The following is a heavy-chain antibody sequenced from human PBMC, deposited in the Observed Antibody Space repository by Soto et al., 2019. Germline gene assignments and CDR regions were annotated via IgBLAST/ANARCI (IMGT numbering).Heavy chain of an antibody. V-gene: IGHV4-39*01. CDR2: IYYSGST. CDR3: ASPKIAFYNWFDP. D-gene: IGHD3-3*02. Sequence: SETLSLTCTVSGGSISSGGYYWSWIRQPPGKGLEWIGSIYYSGSTYYNPSLKSRVTISVDTSKNQFSLKLSSVTAADTAVYYCASPKIAFYNWFDPWGQGTLVTSPQ. J-gene: IGHJ5*02. CDR1: GGSISSGGYY.